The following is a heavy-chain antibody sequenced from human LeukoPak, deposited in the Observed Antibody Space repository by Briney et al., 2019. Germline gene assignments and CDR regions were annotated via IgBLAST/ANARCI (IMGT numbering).Heavy chain of an antibody. V-gene: IGHV3-23*01. J-gene: IGHJ4*02. CDR2: FSGSGGST. CDR3: ARMTHYDSSGYDY. Sequence: GGSLRLSCAASGFTFSSYAMSRVRQAPGKGLECISGFSGSGGSTYYADSVKDRFTISRDNSKNTLYLQMNSLRAEDTAVYYCARMTHYDSSGYDYWGQGTQVTVSS. CDR1: GFTFSSYA. D-gene: IGHD3-22*01.